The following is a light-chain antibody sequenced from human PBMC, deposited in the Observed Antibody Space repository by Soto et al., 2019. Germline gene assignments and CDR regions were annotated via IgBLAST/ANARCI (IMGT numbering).Light chain of an antibody. J-gene: IGLJ2*01. CDR1: SSDVGGYNY. CDR2: DVS. Sequence: QSVLTQPASVSGSPGQSSTISCTGTSSDVGGYNYVSWYQQHRGKAPKLMLYDVSNRPAGVSNRFSGSKSGNTASLTISGLQAEDEADYYCSSYTSRVVFGGGTKLTVL. CDR3: SSYTSRVV. V-gene: IGLV2-14*01.